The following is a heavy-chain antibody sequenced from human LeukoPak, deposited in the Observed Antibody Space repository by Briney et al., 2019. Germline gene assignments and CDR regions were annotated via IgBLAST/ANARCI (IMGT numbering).Heavy chain of an antibody. V-gene: IGHV4-31*03. CDR2: TYYSGTT. CDR1: GGSMGGYY. D-gene: IGHD3-10*01. CDR3: ARTWVGTIRGVTGKTDY. Sequence: SETLSLTCTVSGGSMGGYYWSWIRQLPGKGLEWIGYTYYSGTTYYNPSLKSRLTLSVDTSKNQFSLKLRSVTAADTAVYYCARTWVGTIRGVTGKTDYWGQGTLVTVSS. J-gene: IGHJ4*02.